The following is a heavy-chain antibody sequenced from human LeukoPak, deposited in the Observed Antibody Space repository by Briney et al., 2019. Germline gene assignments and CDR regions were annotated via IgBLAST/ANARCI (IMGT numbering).Heavy chain of an antibody. J-gene: IGHJ4*02. CDR1: GYTFTSYA. CDR2: INTNTGNP. V-gene: IGHV7-4-1*02. D-gene: IGHD3-3*01. Sequence: GAPVKVSCKASGYTFTSYAMNWVRQAPGQGLEWMGWINTNTGNPTYAQGFTGRFVFSLDTSVSTAYLQISSLKAEDTAVYYCARVMRVVTATLFDYWGQGTLVTVSS. CDR3: ARVMRVVTATLFDY.